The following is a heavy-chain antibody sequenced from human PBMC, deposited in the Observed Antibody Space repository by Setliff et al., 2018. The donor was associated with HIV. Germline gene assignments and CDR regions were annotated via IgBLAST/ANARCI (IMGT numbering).Heavy chain of an antibody. Sequence: PGGSLRLSCAASGFTFSSYWMSWVRQAPGKGLEWVANIKEDGSEKYYADSVRGRFTISRDNAKNALFLQLYNLTVDDSAVYFCAREVTATPYYFNYWGQGTLVTVSS. CDR3: AREVTATPYYFNY. CDR2: IKEDGSEK. V-gene: IGHV3-7*01. D-gene: IGHD2-15*01. J-gene: IGHJ4*02. CDR1: GFTFSSYW.